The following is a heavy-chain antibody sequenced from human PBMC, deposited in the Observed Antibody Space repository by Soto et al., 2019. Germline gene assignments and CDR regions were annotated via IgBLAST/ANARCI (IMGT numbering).Heavy chain of an antibody. D-gene: IGHD2-2*01. CDR1: GGSISSSSYY. CDR2: IYYSGST. Sequence: SETLSLTCTVSGGSISSSSYYWVWIRQPPGKGLEWIGSIYYSGSTNYNPSLKSRVTISVDTSKNQFSLKLSSVTAADTAVYYCARGGGYCSSTSCYGKGFWYYYYYMDVWGKGTTVTVSS. V-gene: IGHV4-39*07. CDR3: ARGGGYCSSTSCYGKGFWYYYYYMDV. J-gene: IGHJ6*03.